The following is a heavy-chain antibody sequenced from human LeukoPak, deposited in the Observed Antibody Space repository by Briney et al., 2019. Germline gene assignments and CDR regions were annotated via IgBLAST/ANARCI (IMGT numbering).Heavy chain of an antibody. J-gene: IGHJ6*03. Sequence: SETLSLTCTVAGGSIGSYYWSWLRQSAGKGLEWIGRTYISGATNYNPSFASRVTMSMDTSKKQVSLQLTSVTAADTAVYYCAREAAGCGGNCHLIGYYSMDVWGKGTTVTVSS. D-gene: IGHD2-21*01. CDR3: AREAAGCGGNCHLIGYYSMDV. CDR1: GGSIGSYY. V-gene: IGHV4-4*07. CDR2: TYISGAT.